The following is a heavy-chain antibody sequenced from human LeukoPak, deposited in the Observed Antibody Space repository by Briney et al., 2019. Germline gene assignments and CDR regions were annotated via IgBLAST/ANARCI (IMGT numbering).Heavy chain of an antibody. D-gene: IGHD3-22*01. V-gene: IGHV4-30-4*01. CDR3: ARDVAYYASTGHPIGYMDV. CDR1: GGSFSSSDYY. Sequence: PSETLSLTCTVSGGSFSSSDYYWSWIRQPPGKGLEWIGYIFYSGSTYYNTSLKSRVSISFDTSKNQFSLRLSSVTAADTAVYYCARDVAYYASTGHPIGYMDVWGKGTTVTVSS. J-gene: IGHJ6*03. CDR2: IFYSGST.